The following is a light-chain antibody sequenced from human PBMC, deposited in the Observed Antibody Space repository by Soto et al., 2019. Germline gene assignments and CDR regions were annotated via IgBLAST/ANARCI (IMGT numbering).Light chain of an antibody. CDR1: QSVSSY. V-gene: IGKV3-20*01. CDR3: QQYGSSPTWT. Sequence: EIVLTQSRATLSLSPGERATLSCRASQSVSSYLAWYQQKPGQAPRLLIYGASSRATGIPDRFSGSGSGTDFTLTISRLEPEDFAVYYCQQYGSSPTWTFGQGTKVDIK. J-gene: IGKJ1*01. CDR2: GAS.